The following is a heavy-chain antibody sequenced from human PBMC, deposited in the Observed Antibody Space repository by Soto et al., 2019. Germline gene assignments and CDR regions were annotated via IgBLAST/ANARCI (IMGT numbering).Heavy chain of an antibody. CDR2: IYSGGST. CDR3: ARRLVRGGGYYYGMDV. D-gene: IGHD3-10*01. CDR1: GFTVSSNY. Sequence: EVQLVESGGGLVQPGGSLRLSCAASGFTVSSNYMSWVRQAPGKGLEWVSVIYSGGSTYYADSVKGRFTISRHNSKNTLYLQMNSLRAEDTAVYYCARRLVRGGGYYYGMDVWGQGTTVTVSS. V-gene: IGHV3-53*04. J-gene: IGHJ6*02.